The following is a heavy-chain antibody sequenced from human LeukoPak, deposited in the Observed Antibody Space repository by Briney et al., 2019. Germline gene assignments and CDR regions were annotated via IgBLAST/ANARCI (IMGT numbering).Heavy chain of an antibody. CDR1: GGSISNSSYY. CDR3: ARHARMGTINPSY. Sequence: SETLSLTCTVSGGSISNSSYYWGWLRQPPGKGLEWIGSMYYSGSTYDNPSLKSQATICVETSKNQCSLKLSSVTAADTAVYYCARHARMGTINPSYWGQGTLVTVSS. CDR2: MYYSGST. D-gene: IGHD5-24*01. J-gene: IGHJ4*02. V-gene: IGHV4-39*01.